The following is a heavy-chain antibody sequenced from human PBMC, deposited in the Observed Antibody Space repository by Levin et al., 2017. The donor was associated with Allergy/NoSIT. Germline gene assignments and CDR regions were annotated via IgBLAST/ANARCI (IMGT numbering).Heavy chain of an antibody. J-gene: IGHJ6*02. CDR3: AREEMTGGYYGMDV. D-gene: IGHD3-9*01. CDR2: IYYSGST. V-gene: IGHV4-39*02. CDR1: GGSISSSSYY. Sequence: SQTLSLTCTVSGGSISSSSYYWGWIRQPPGKGLEWIGSIYYSGSTYYNPSLKSRVTISVDTSKNQFSLKLSSVTAADTAVYYCAREEMTGGYYGMDVWGQGTTVTVSS.